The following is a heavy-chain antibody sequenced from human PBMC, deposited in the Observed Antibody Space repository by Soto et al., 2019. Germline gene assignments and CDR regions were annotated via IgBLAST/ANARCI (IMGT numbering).Heavy chain of an antibody. CDR2: ISSSSSYT. J-gene: IGHJ6*02. Sequence: PGGSLRLSCAASRFTFSDYYMSWIRQLPGKGLEWVSSISSSSSYTNYADSVKGRFTISRDNAKNSLYLQMNSLRAEDTAGYYCARGGGGYGPYYYYGVDVWGQGTTVTVTS. CDR1: RFTFSDYY. V-gene: IGHV3-11*06. CDR3: ARGGGGYGPYYYYGVDV. D-gene: IGHD1-26*01.